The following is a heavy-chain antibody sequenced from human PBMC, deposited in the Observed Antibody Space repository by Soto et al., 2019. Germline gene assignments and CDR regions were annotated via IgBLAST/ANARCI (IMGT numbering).Heavy chain of an antibody. Sequence: ASVKVSCKASGYSLRANYIHRVRQAPGRGLEWMGWINPNSSGTVYAQNFQGRVLMTRDTSLTTAYMQLNRLTSDDTAIYFCARDIIVDGHDNYGMDVWGQGTTVTVSS. CDR1: GYSLRANY. CDR3: ARDIIVDGHDNYGMDV. D-gene: IGHD2-15*01. V-gene: IGHV1-2*02. CDR2: INPNSSGT. J-gene: IGHJ6*02.